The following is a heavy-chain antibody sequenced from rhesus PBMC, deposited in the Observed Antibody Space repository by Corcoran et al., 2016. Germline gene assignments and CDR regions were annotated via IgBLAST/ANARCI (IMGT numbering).Heavy chain of an antibody. CDR3: ARVLTPTISLDV. V-gene: IGHV4-173*01. D-gene: IGHD3-40*01. CDR1: GGSLSSNY. CDR2: SSGSGGST. J-gene: IGHJ5-2*02. Sequence: QLQLQESGPGLVKPSETLSLTCAVSGGSLSSNYWTWIRQPPGKGLEWIGRSSGSGGSTDYNPSLKSRVTISTDTSKNQFSLKLSSVTAADTAVYYCARVLTPTISLDVWGRGVLVTVSS.